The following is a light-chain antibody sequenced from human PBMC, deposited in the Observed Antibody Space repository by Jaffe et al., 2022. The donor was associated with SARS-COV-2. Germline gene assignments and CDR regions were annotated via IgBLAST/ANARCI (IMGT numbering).Light chain of an antibody. CDR1: QSVSTK. V-gene: IGKV3-15*01. CDR2: AAS. J-gene: IGKJ2*01. Sequence: EVVMTQSPVTLSVSPGERATLSCRASQSVSTKLAWYQQKPGQPPRLLIYAASTRATDIPARFSGSGSGTEFTLTIDSLQSEDFAVYSCQQYNDKYTFGQGTKLEIK. CDR3: QQYNDKYT.